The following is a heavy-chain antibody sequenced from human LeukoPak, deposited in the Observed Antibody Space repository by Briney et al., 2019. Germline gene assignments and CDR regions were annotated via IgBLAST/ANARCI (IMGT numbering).Heavy chain of an antibody. CDR3: ARGPYYFDY. V-gene: IGHV4-59*01. J-gene: IGHJ4*02. CDR2: IFSSGST. Sequence: PSETLSLTCTVSGGSISGYYWNWIRQPPGKGLEWIGYIFSSGSTNYNPSLRSRVTKSVDTSKNQFSLELSSVTAEDTAVYYCARGPYYFDYWGQGTKVTVSS. CDR1: GGSISGYY.